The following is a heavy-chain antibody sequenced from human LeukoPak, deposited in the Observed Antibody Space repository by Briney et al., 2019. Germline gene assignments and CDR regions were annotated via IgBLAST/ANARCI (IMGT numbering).Heavy chain of an antibody. CDR1: GASISTGSSY. J-gene: IGHJ4*02. V-gene: IGHV4-61*02. CDR2: IHNSGST. CDR3: ARNGYGSGSSW. Sequence: PSQTLSLTCTVSGASISTGSSYWSWIRQPAGEGLEWIGRIHNSGSTNYNPSLNSRVTISVDTSKNQVSLKLTSVTAADTAVYYCARNGYGSGSSWWGQGTLVTVSS. D-gene: IGHD3-10*01.